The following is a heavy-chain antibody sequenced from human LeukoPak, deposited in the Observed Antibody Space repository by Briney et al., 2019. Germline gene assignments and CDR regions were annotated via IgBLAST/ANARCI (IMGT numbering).Heavy chain of an antibody. J-gene: IGHJ4*02. V-gene: IGHV1-69*04. CDR2: IIPILGIA. Sequence: ASVKVSCKASGYTFTSYGISWVRQAPGQGLEWMGRIIPILGIANYAQKFQGRVTITADKSTSTAYMELSSLRSEDTAVYYCARVVRGAQNLNDYWGQGTLVTVSS. CDR1: GYTFTSYG. D-gene: IGHD3-10*01. CDR3: ARVVRGAQNLNDY.